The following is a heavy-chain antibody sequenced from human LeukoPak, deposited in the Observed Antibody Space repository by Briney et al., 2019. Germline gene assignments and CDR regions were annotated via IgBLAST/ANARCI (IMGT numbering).Heavy chain of an antibody. V-gene: IGHV3-30*04. CDR1: GFTFSSYA. CDR2: ISYDGSNK. D-gene: IGHD3-22*01. CDR3: ARDGARAGYDSSGYSRSWYYYYMDV. Sequence: GGSLRLSCAASGFTFSSYAMHWVRQAPGKGLEWVAVISYDGSNKYYADSVKGRFTISRDNAKNSLYLQMNSLRAEDTAVYYCARDGARAGYDSSGYSRSWYYYYMDVWGKGTTVTVSS. J-gene: IGHJ6*03.